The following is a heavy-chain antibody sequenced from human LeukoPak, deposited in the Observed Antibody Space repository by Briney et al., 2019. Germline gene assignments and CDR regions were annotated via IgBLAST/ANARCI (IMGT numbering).Heavy chain of an antibody. V-gene: IGHV3-7*01. J-gene: IGHJ4*02. CDR2: INKDGNDQ. CDR3: ARFAVVVPIIDY. D-gene: IGHD2-2*01. CDR1: GISISNFW. Sequence: GGSLRLSCVASGISISNFWMHWVRQAPGKGLEWVAIINKDGNDQKYVDSVKGRFTLSRDNAKNSLYLQMNSLRAEDTAVYYCARFAVVVPIIDYWGQGTLVTVSS.